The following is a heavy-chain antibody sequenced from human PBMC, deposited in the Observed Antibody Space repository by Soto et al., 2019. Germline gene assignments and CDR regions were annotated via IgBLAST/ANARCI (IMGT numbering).Heavy chain of an antibody. D-gene: IGHD5-18*01. CDR2: ISYDGSNK. CDR1: GFTFSSYA. CDR3: ARGSQLWVVGFDKWCDS. J-gene: IGHJ5*01. V-gene: IGHV3-30-3*01. Sequence: QVQLVESGGGVVQPGRSLRLSCAASGFTFSSYAMHWVRQAPGKGLEWVAVISYDGSNKYYADSVKGPFTISRDNTKNTLCMQMISLRSEDTAVYYWARGSQLWVVGFDKWCDSCGKRTLVIFSS.